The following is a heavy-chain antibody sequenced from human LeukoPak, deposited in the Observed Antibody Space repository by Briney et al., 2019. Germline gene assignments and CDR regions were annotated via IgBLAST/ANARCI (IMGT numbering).Heavy chain of an antibody. V-gene: IGHV1-2*02. CDR2: INPNSGGT. CDR1: GYTFTGYY. CDR3: AILEIYDLLTGDVFDI. D-gene: IGHD3-9*01. Sequence: ASVKVSCKASGYTFTGYYMHWVRQAPGQGLEWMGWINPNSGGTNYAQKFQGRVTITADEPTSTAYMELSSLRSEDTAVYYCAILEIYDLLTGDVFDIWGQGTMVTVSS. J-gene: IGHJ3*02.